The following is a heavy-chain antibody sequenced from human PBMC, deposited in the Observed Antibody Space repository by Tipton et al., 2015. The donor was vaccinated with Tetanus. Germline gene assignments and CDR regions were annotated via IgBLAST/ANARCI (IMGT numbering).Heavy chain of an antibody. Sequence: GLVKPSETLSLTCAVYGGSFSGYYWSWIRQPPGKGLEWIGEINHSGSTNYNPSLKSRVTISVDTSKNQFSLKLSSVTAADTAVYYCARVKGPPYCSGGSCHLLGWFDPWGQGTLVTVSS. D-gene: IGHD2-15*01. CDR2: INHSGST. V-gene: IGHV4-34*01. CDR1: GGSFSGYY. CDR3: ARVKGPPYCSGGSCHLLGWFDP. J-gene: IGHJ5*02.